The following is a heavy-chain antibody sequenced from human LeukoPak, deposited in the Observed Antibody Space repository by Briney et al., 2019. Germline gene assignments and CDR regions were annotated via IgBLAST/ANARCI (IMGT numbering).Heavy chain of an antibody. D-gene: IGHD3-10*01. CDR2: IISDGSTT. V-gene: IGHV3-74*01. CDR3: TRDRARAGGEILDY. J-gene: IGHJ4*02. Sequence: GGSLRLSCKASGFTFSSYAMHWVRQAPGKGLVWVSRIISDGSTTDYADSVKGRFTISRDNAKNTLYLQMNSLREEDTAMYYCTRDRARAGGEILDYWGQGTLVTVSS. CDR1: GFTFSSYA.